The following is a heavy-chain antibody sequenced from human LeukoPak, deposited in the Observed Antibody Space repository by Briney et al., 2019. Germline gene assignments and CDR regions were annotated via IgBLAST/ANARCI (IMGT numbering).Heavy chain of an antibody. Sequence: GSLRLSCAASGFTFDDYGMSWVRQAPGKGLEWVSGINWNGGSTGYADSVKGRFTISRDNAKNSLYLQMNSLRAEDTALYHCARGISSSNSGPTDYWGQGTLVTVSS. CDR3: ARGISSSNSGPTDY. D-gene: IGHD6-6*01. V-gene: IGHV3-20*01. CDR1: GFTFDDYG. J-gene: IGHJ4*02. CDR2: INWNGGST.